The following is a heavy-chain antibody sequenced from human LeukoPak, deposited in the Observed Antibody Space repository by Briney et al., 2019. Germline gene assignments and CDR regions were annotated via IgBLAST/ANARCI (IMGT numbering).Heavy chain of an antibody. V-gene: IGHV1-24*01. Sequence: ASVKVSCKVSEYTLTELSMHWVRQALGKGLEWLGGFDPEDGEIIYAQKFQGRVTMSDDTSTDTAYMELGSLRSDDTAVYYCAADRGDYSGRYRTAFDIWGQGTMVTVSS. J-gene: IGHJ3*02. CDR2: FDPEDGEI. CDR1: EYTLTELS. CDR3: AADRGDYSGRYRTAFDI. D-gene: IGHD1-26*01.